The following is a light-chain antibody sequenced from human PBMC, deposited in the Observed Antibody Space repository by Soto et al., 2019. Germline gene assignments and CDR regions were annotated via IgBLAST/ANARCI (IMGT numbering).Light chain of an antibody. J-gene: IGKJ1*01. Sequence: EIVLTQSPATLSLSPGDTATLSCRASQSVSSYLAWYQHKPGQAPRLLIYDTSNRATDIPARFSGSGSGTDFTLTIPSLEAEDFAVYYCQQRSNWPPWTFGQGNQVEIK. CDR1: QSVSSY. CDR3: QQRSNWPPWT. CDR2: DTS. V-gene: IGKV3-11*01.